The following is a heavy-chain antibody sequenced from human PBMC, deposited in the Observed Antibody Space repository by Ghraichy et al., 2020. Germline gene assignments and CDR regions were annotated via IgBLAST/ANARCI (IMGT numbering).Heavy chain of an antibody. Sequence: GGSLRLSCAASGLTFSSYWMHWVRQAPGKGLELVSHIKTDGSTTNYADSVRGRFTISRDNAKNTLYLQMNSLRADDTAVYYCSTSPRADRGNYWGQGTLVTVSS. J-gene: IGHJ4*02. CDR2: IKTDGSTT. CDR3: STSPRADRGNY. CDR1: GLTFSSYW. D-gene: IGHD3-10*01. V-gene: IGHV3-74*01.